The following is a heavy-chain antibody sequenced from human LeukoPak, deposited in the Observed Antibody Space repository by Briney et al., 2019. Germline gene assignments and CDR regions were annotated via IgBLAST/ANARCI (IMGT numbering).Heavy chain of an antibody. CDR2: INHRGST. D-gene: IGHD5-12*01. CDR1: GGSFSGYY. J-gene: IGHJ6*03. CDR3: ARGRGGYDPGRVYYYYMDV. Sequence: SETLSLTCAVYGGSFSGYYWSWIRQPPGKGLEWIGEINHRGSTNYNPSLKSRVTISVDTSKNQFSLKLSSVTAADTAVYYCARGRGGYDPGRVYYYYMDVWGKGTTVTISS. V-gene: IGHV4-34*01.